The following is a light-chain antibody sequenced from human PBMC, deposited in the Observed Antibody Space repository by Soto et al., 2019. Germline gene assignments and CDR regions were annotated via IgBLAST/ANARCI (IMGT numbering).Light chain of an antibody. Sequence: EIVLAPDPSPLSLSPGERATLSCRASQSVSATYLAWYQQKPGQAPRLLIYAASSRATGVPDRFSGSGSGTDFTLTISRLEPEDFAVYYCQHYVTSPLTFGGGTKVDIK. J-gene: IGKJ4*01. CDR3: QHYVTSPLT. V-gene: IGKV3-20*01. CDR1: QSVSATY. CDR2: AAS.